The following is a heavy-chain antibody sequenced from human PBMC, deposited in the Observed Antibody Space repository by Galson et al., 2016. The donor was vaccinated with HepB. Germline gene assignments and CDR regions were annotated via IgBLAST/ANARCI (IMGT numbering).Heavy chain of an antibody. CDR2: ISYDASKK. CDR3: AKSPLMFFGELLGYFQH. D-gene: IGHD3-10*01. Sequence: SLRLSCAASGFTFGSYGMHWVRQAPGKGLEWVAAISYDASKKHYADSVKGRFTISRDKSKNTLYRQMNSLRAEDTAVYYCAKSPLMFFGELLGYFQHWGQGTLVTVSS. V-gene: IGHV3-30*18. CDR1: GFTFGSYG. J-gene: IGHJ1*01.